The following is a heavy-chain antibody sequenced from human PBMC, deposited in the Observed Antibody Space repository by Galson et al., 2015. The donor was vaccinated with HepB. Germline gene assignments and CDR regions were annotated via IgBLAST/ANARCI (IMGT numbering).Heavy chain of an antibody. CDR3: ARDTPRYCSSTSCSDYYYGMDV. CDR1: GYTFTSYD. J-gene: IGHJ6*02. CDR2: ISAYNGNT. V-gene: IGHV1-18*01. Sequence: SVKVSCKASGYTFTSYDINWVRQATGQGLEWMGWISAYNGNTNYAQKLQGRVTMTTDTSTSTAYMELRSLRSDDTAVYYCARDTPRYCSSTSCSDYYYGMDVWGQGTTVTVSS. D-gene: IGHD2-2*01.